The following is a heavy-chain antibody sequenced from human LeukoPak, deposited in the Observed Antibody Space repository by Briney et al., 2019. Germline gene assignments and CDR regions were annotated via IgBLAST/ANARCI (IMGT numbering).Heavy chain of an antibody. J-gene: IGHJ5*02. D-gene: IGHD1-26*01. CDR1: GGSISSYY. CDR3: ATRSSGSSDWFDP. CDR2: IYYSGST. Sequence: PSETLSLTCTVSGGSISSYYWSWIRQPPGKGLEWIGYIYYSGSTNYNPSLKSRVTISVDTSKNQFSLKLSSVTAADTAVYYCATRSSGSSDWFDPWGQGTLVTVSS. V-gene: IGHV4-59*12.